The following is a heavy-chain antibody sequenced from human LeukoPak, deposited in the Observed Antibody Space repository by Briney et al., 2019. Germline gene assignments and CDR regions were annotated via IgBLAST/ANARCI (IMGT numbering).Heavy chain of an antibody. CDR2: IYYSGST. CDR1: GGSISSYY. J-gene: IGHJ6*03. CDR3: AGAYPYCSSTSCYSMHMDV. D-gene: IGHD2-2*01. V-gene: IGHV4-59*01. Sequence: PSETLSLTCTVSGGSISSYYWSWIRQPPGKGLEWIGYIYYSGSTNYSPSLKSRVTISVDTSKNQFSLKLSSVTAADTAVYYCAGAYPYCSSTSCYSMHMDVWGKGTTVTVSS.